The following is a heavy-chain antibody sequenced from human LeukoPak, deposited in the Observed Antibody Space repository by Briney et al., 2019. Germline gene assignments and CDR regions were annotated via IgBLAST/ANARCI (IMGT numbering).Heavy chain of an antibody. Sequence: GGSLRLSCAASGFIFSDYYMSWIRQAPGKGLEWVSYISTAGSTIYYADSVKGRSTISRDNAKNSLYLQMNSLRAEDTAVYYCARGYNWNYPIDYWGQGTLVTVSS. CDR3: ARGYNWNYPIDY. V-gene: IGHV3-11*04. J-gene: IGHJ4*02. CDR2: ISTAGSTI. D-gene: IGHD1-7*01. CDR1: GFIFSDYY.